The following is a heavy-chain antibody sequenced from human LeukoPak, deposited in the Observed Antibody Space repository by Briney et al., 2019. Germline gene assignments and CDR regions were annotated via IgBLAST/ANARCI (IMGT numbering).Heavy chain of an antibody. CDR1: GFTFSSYG. J-gene: IGHJ3*02. CDR3: ARVKVRGVKDAFDI. D-gene: IGHD3-10*01. V-gene: IGHV3-30*02. Sequence: GGSLRLSCAASGFTFSSYGMHWVRQAPGKGLEWVAFIRYDGSNKYYADSVKGRFTISRDNSKNTLYLQMNSLRAEDTAVYYCARVKVRGVKDAFDIWGQGTMVTVSS. CDR2: IRYDGSNK.